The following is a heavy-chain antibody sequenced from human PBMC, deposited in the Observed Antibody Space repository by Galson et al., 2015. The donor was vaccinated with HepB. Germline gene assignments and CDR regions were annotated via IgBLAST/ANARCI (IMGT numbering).Heavy chain of an antibody. CDR1: GLTFSSYS. D-gene: IGHD5-12*01. J-gene: IGHJ5*02. CDR2: ISKTATNI. Sequence: GSLRLSCAASGLTFSSYSLNWVRLAPGKGLEWIAFISKTATNIYYADSVKGRFTISRDNAKNSVSLHMNRVTVEDTAVYFCAVIIHYDLVSGYSPFNSWGQGTQVTVSS. CDR3: AVIIHYDLVSGYSPFNS. V-gene: IGHV3-48*03.